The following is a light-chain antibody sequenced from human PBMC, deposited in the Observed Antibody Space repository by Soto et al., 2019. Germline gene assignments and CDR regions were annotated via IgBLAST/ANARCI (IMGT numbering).Light chain of an antibody. J-gene: IGLJ3*02. CDR2: DVS. V-gene: IGLV2-11*01. Sequence: QPVLTQPRSVSGSPGQSVAISCTGTSSDVGGYNFVSWYQQHPGKAPKLIIYDVSKRPSGVPDRFSGSKSGNTASLTLSGLQAEDEADYYCCSYAGSYTLWVFGGGTKLTVL. CDR1: SSDVGGYNF. CDR3: CSYAGSYTLWV.